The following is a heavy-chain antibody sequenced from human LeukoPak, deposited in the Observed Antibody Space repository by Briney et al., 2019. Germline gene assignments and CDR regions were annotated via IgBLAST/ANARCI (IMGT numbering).Heavy chain of an antibody. Sequence: GGSLRLSCAASGFTFDDYGMSWVRQAPGKGLEWVSGINWNGGSTGYADSVKGRFTISRDNAKNSLYLQMNSLRAEDTAVYYCAREYAVADSYYYYYYMDVWGKGTTVTVSS. J-gene: IGHJ6*03. CDR2: INWNGGST. CDR3: AREYAVADSYYYYYYMDV. V-gene: IGHV3-20*04. D-gene: IGHD6-19*01. CDR1: GFTFDDYG.